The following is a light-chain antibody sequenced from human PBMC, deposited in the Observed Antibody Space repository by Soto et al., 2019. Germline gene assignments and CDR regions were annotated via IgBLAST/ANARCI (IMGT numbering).Light chain of an antibody. V-gene: IGKV1-9*01. CDR3: QQYNNYFT. J-gene: IGKJ1*01. CDR2: RAS. CDR1: QAIRSY. Sequence: DIQLTQSPSFLSASVGDRVTITCRASQAIRSYLAWYQQKPGKAPKLLIYRASTLQSGVPSRFSGSGSGTEFTLTISSLQPEDFATYYCQQYNNYFTFGQGTKVDIK.